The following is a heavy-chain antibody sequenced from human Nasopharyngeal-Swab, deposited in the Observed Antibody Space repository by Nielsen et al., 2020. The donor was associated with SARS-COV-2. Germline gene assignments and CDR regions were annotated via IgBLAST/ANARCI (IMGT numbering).Heavy chain of an antibody. D-gene: IGHD3-10*01. V-gene: IGHV4-61*02. CDR3: AREGKRKEEEEEREG. CDR1: GGSISSGSYY. J-gene: IGHJ6*04. CDR2: IYTSGST. Sequence: SETLSLTCTVSGGSISSGSYYWSWIRQPAGKGLEWIGRIYTSGSTNYNPSLKSRVTISVDTSKNQFSLKLSSVTAADTAVYCCAREGKRKEEEEEREGGGKGKTGTVSS.